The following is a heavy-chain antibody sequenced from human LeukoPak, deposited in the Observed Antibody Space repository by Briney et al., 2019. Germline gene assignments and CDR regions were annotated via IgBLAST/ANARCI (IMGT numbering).Heavy chain of an antibody. CDR3: ARRTMRRNIDY. V-gene: IGHV3-21*01. J-gene: IGHJ4*02. Sequence: GGSLRLSCAASGFTFSSYSMNWVRQAPGKGLEWVSSISSSSSYIYYADSVKGRFTISRDNAKNSLYLQMNSLRAEDTAVYYCARRTMRRNIDYWGQGTLVTVSS. CDR2: ISSSSSYI. CDR1: GFTFSSYS. D-gene: IGHD3-22*01.